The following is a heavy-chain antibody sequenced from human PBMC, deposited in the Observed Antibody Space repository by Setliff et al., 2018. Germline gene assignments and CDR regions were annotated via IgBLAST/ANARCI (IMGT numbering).Heavy chain of an antibody. Sequence: GGSLRLSCTASGFTFGDYAMSWVRQAPGKGLEWVGFIRSKAYGGTTEYAASVKGRFTISRDDSKSIAYLQMNSLKTEATAVYYCTREASVDFWSGYPYYYYMDVWGKGTTVTVS. J-gene: IGHJ6*03. CDR2: IRSKAYGGTT. CDR3: TREASVDFWSGYPYYYYMDV. D-gene: IGHD3-3*01. V-gene: IGHV3-49*04. CDR1: GFTFGDYA.